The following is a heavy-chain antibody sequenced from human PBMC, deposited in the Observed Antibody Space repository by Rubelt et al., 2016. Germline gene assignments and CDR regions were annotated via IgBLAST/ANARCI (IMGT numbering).Heavy chain of an antibody. Sequence: TFSSYAMSWVRQAPGKGLEWVSAISGSGGSTYYADSVKGRFTISRDNSKNTLYLQMNSLRAEDTAVYYCAKDTGAVAGRGYFDYWGQGTLVTVSS. V-gene: IGHV3-23*01. D-gene: IGHD6-19*01. CDR3: AKDTGAVAGRGYFDY. CDR1: TFSSYA. J-gene: IGHJ4*02. CDR2: ISGSGGST.